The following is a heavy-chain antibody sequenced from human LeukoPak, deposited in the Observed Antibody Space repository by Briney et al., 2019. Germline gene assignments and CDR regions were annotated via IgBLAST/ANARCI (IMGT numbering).Heavy chain of an antibody. CDR1: GVSISSYY. CDR2: IYTSGST. CDR3: ARDSYYYDSSTYRVFDC. Sequence: SETLSLTCTVSGVSISSYYWSWIRQPAGKGLEWIGRIYTSGSTNYNPSLKSRVAMSVDTSKNQFSLNLSSVTAADTAVYYCARDSYYYDSSTYRVFDCWGQGTLVTVSS. J-gene: IGHJ4*02. V-gene: IGHV4-4*07. D-gene: IGHD3-22*01.